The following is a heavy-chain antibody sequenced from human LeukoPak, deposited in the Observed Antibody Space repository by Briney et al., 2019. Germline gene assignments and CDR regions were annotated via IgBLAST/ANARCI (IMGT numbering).Heavy chain of an antibody. Sequence: GGSLRLSCAASGFTFSSYAMHWVRQAPGKGLEWVAVISYDGSNKYYADSVKGRFTISRDNSKNTLYLQMNSLRAEDTAVYYCAKDDYVWGSGGRSFDYWGQGTLVTVSS. CDR2: ISYDGSNK. V-gene: IGHV3-30-3*01. J-gene: IGHJ4*02. CDR1: GFTFSSYA. CDR3: AKDDYVWGSGGRSFDY. D-gene: IGHD3-16*01.